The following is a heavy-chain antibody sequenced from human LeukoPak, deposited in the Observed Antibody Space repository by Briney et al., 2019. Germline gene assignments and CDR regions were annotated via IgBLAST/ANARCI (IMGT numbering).Heavy chain of an antibody. CDR2: INSKTDGGTT. D-gene: IGHD6-13*01. Sequence: GGSLRLSCAASGFTFSDVWMSWVRQAPGKGLEWVGRINSKTDGGTTDYAAPVKGRFTISRDDSQNTLYLQMNSLRAEDTAVYYCAKKGSGTLSGYSSSWYVADAFDIWGQGTMVTVSS. CDR3: AKKGSGTLSGYSSSWYVADAFDI. CDR1: GFTFSDVW. J-gene: IGHJ3*02. V-gene: IGHV3-15*01.